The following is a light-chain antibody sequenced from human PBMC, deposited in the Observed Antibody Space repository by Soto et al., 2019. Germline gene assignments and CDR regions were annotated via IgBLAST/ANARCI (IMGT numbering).Light chain of an antibody. J-gene: IGKJ2*01. CDR1: QSLLYNSNNKNY. Sequence: DIVMTQSPDSLAVSLGERAAINCRSSQSLLYNSNNKNYLAWYQQRPGQPPKLLIYWAFTRQSGVPDRFSDSGSGTDFTLTISSLQAEDVAVYYCQQYYSSPYTFGQGTKLQIK. CDR2: WAF. CDR3: QQYYSSPYT. V-gene: IGKV4-1*01.